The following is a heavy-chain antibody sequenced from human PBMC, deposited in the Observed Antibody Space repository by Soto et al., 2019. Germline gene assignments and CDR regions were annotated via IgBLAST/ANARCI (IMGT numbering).Heavy chain of an antibody. Sequence: PGGSLRHSCAASGFTFSSYSMNWVRQAPGKGLEWVSYISSSSSTIYYADSVKGRFTISRDNAKNSLYLQMNSLRDEDTAVYYCARESRFLEWLSLNWFDPWGQGTLLTVSS. D-gene: IGHD3-3*01. V-gene: IGHV3-48*02. CDR3: ARESRFLEWLSLNWFDP. J-gene: IGHJ5*02. CDR1: GFTFSSYS. CDR2: ISSSSSTI.